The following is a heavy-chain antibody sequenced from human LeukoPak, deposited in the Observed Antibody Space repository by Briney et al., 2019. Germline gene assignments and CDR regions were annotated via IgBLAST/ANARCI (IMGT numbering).Heavy chain of an antibody. J-gene: IGHJ4*02. Sequence: PGGSLRLSCAASGFTFSSYSMNWVRQAPGKGLEWVSYISSSSSTIYYADSVKGRFTISRDNAKNSLYLQMNSLRAEDTAVYYCARGGYNSVAYWGQGTLVTVSS. D-gene: IGHD5-24*01. CDR3: ARGGYNSVAY. CDR2: ISSSSSTI. CDR1: GFTFSSYS. V-gene: IGHV3-48*04.